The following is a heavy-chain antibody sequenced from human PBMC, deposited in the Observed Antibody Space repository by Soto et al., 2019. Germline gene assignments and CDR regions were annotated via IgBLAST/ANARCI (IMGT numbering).Heavy chain of an antibody. CDR2: MNPNSGNT. D-gene: IGHD3-10*01. V-gene: IGHV1-8*01. CDR3: ARGWYYGSGSPFDP. CDR1: GYTFTSYD. Sequence: GASVKVSCKASGYTFTSYDINWVRQATGQGLEWMGWMNPNSGNTGYAQKFQGRVTMTRNTSISTAYMELSSLRSEDTVVYYFARGWYYGSGSPFDPWGQGTLVTVSS. J-gene: IGHJ5*02.